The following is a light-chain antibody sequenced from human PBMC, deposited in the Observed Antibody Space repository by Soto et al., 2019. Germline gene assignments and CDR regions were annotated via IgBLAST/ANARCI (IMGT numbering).Light chain of an antibody. CDR1: SNDVGGYNY. Sequence: QSALTQPASVSGSPGQSITISCTGTSNDVGGYNYVSWYQQHPGKAPKLIIYEVNNRPSGVSNRFSGSKSGNTASLIISGLQAEDEADYYCNSYTSSSTRVVFGGGTKVTVL. CDR2: EVN. V-gene: IGLV2-14*01. J-gene: IGLJ2*01. CDR3: NSYTSSSTRVV.